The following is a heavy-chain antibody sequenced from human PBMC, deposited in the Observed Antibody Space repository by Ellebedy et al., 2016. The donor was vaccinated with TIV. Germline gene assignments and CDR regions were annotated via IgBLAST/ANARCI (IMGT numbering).Heavy chain of an antibody. V-gene: IGHV4-39*01. D-gene: IGHD2-15*01. CDR3: ARLTDSYYFDY. CDR2: IHYTGNT. J-gene: IGHJ4*02. Sequence: SETLSLXCTVSGGSISISSHYWGWVCQSPGKGLEWIGSIHYTGNTYYSPSLRSRVTISVDTSNNQFSLKVSSVTAADTAVYFCARLTDSYYFDYWGQGTLVTVSS. CDR1: GGSISISSHY.